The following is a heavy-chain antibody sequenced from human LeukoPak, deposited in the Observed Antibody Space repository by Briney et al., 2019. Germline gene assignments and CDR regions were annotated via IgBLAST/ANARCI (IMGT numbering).Heavy chain of an antibody. CDR3: AKVAGDDSSGYSYYFDY. V-gene: IGHV3-33*06. J-gene: IGHJ4*02. Sequence: SGGSLRLSCAAYGFTFSSYGMHWVRQAPGKGLEWVAVIWYDGSNKYYADSVKGRFTISRDNSKNTLYLQMNSLRAEDTAVYYCAKVAGDDSSGYSYYFDYWGQGTLVTVSS. CDR2: IWYDGSNK. CDR1: GFTFSSYG. D-gene: IGHD3-22*01.